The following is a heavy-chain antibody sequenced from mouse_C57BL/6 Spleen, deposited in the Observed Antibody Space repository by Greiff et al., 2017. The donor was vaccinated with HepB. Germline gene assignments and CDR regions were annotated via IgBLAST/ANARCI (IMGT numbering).Heavy chain of an antibody. CDR1: GFNIKDDY. Sequence: EVQLQQSGAELVRPGASVKLSCTASGFNIKDDYMHWVKQRPEQGLEWIGWIDPENGDTEYGSKFQGKATITADTSSNTAHLQLSSLKSEDTAVYYCTTFREFAYWGQGTLVTVSA. CDR3: TTFREFAY. CDR2: IDPENGDT. V-gene: IGHV14-4*01. J-gene: IGHJ3*01. D-gene: IGHD3-2*02.